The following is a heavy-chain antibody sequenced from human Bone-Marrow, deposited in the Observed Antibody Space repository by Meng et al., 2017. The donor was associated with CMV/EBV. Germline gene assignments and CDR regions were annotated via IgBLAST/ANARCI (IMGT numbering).Heavy chain of an antibody. V-gene: IGHV3-33*01. CDR3: ARGCSTSCYYGMDV. CDR1: GFTFSSYG. CDR2: IWYDGSNK. Sequence: GGSLRLSCAASGFTFSSYGMHWVRQAPGKGLEWVAVIWYDGSNKYYADSVKGRFTISRDNSKNTLYLQMNSLRAEDTAVYYCARGCSTSCYYGMDVWGQGTTVTVSS. J-gene: IGHJ6*02. D-gene: IGHD2-2*01.